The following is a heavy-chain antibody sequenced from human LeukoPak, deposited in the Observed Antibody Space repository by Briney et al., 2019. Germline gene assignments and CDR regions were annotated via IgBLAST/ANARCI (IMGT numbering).Heavy chain of an antibody. Sequence: GRSLRLSCEASGFPFGSYGIHWVRQVPGKGLEWVAVMSHEGSKTYYADSVKGRFTISRDNSKNTLYLQMNSLRAEDTAVYYCANDRGMVRGVIPDYWGQGTLVTVSS. CDR3: ANDRGMVRGVIPDY. CDR2: MSHEGSKT. CDR1: GFPFGSYG. J-gene: IGHJ4*02. V-gene: IGHV3-30*18. D-gene: IGHD3-10*01.